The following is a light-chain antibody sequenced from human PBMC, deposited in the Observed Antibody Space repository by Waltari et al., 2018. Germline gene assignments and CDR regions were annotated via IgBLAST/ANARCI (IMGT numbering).Light chain of an antibody. CDR2: DFT. CDR3: SSYTSSTTGI. V-gene: IGLV2-14*03. Sequence: QSALPQPDSVSGSPGQSFTISCTVTTSDVGGYTFVSWHQRHPGKAPKLLIFDFTNRPSGVSYRFAGSKSGNSASLTISGLQAEDEAYYYCSSYTSSTTGIFGGGTKLTVL. J-gene: IGLJ2*01. CDR1: TSDVGGYTF.